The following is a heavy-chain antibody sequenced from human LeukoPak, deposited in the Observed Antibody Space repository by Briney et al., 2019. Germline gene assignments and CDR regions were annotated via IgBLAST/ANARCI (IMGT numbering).Heavy chain of an antibody. J-gene: IGHJ4*02. CDR3: ASGYLLLYFFDY. CDR2: IYHSGST. Sequence: PSETLSLTCAVSGYSISSGYYWGWIRQPPGKGLEWIGSIYHSGSTYYNPSLKSRVTISVDTSKNQFSLKLSSVTAADTAVYYCASGYLLLYFFDYWGQGTLVTVSS. CDR1: GYSISSGYY. V-gene: IGHV4-38-2*01. D-gene: IGHD2-2*01.